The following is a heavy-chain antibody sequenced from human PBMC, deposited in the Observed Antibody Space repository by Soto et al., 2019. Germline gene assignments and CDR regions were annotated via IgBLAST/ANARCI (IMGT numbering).Heavy chain of an antibody. Sequence: SETLSLTGTVCGGSISSYDWSWIRQPAWKGLEWIGRIYTSGITNYNPSLKSRVTMSVDTSKNQFSLKLSSVTAADTAVYYCAREWGWFGELYPVDYSYGMDVWGQGTTVAFSS. CDR2: IYTSGIT. D-gene: IGHD3-10*01. V-gene: IGHV4-4*07. CDR3: AREWGWFGELYPVDYSYGMDV. J-gene: IGHJ6*02. CDR1: GGSISSYD.